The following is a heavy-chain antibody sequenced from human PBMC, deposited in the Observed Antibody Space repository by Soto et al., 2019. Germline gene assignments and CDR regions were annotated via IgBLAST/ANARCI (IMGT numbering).Heavy chain of an antibody. CDR1: GASFSPYH. CDR2: VNLSGNT. Sequence: SETLSLTCAIYGASFSPYHWSWIRQSPGKGLEWIGEVNLSGNTYYNPSFKTRVTMSVDASKNQFSLKMGSLTAADTAIYYCARSPTFYNYVWGNSTYWGQGARVTVSS. J-gene: IGHJ4*02. D-gene: IGHD3-16*01. CDR3: ARSPTFYNYVWGNSTY. V-gene: IGHV4-34*01.